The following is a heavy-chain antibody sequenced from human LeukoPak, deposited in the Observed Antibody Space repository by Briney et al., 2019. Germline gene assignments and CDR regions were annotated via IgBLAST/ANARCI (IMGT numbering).Heavy chain of an antibody. J-gene: IGHJ4*02. CDR1: GGTFSSYA. CDR3: ARDSQGWVNSYGYASDY. V-gene: IGHV1-69*13. CDR2: IIPIFGTA. Sequence: SVKVSCKASGGTFSSYAISWVRQAPGQGLEWMGGIIPIFGTANYARKFQGRVTITADESTSTAYMELSSLRSEDTAVYYCARDSQGWVNSYGYASDYWGQGTLVTVSS. D-gene: IGHD5-18*01.